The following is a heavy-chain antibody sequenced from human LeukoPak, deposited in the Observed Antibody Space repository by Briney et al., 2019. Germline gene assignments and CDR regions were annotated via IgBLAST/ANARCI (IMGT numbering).Heavy chain of an antibody. CDR3: ARDIVATKYYYYYYGMDV. CDR2: MNPNSGNT. Sequence: ASVKVSCKASGYTFTSYDIKWVRQATGQGLEWMGWMNPNSGNTGYVQKFQGRVTMTRNTSISTAYMELSSLRSEDTAVYYCARDIVATKYYYYYYGMDVWGQGTTVTVSS. CDR1: GYTFTSYD. D-gene: IGHD5-12*01. V-gene: IGHV1-8*01. J-gene: IGHJ6*02.